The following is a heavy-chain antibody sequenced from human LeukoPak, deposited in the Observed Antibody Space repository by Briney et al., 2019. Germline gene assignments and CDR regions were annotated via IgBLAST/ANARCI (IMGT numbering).Heavy chain of an antibody. CDR1: GFTFSSYE. V-gene: IGHV3-48*03. J-gene: IGHJ5*02. CDR3: ARGVVAATNWFDP. D-gene: IGHD2-15*01. CDR2: ISVSGSTI. Sequence: GRSLRLSCAASGFTFSSYEMNWVRQAPGKWREWVSYISVSGSTIYYADSVKGRFTISRDNTKNPRYLQMSSLRAEDTAVYYCARGVVAATNWFDPWGKGTLVTVSS.